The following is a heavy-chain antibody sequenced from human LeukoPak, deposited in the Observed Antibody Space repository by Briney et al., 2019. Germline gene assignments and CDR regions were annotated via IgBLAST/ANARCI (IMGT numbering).Heavy chain of an antibody. Sequence: PGRSLRLSCAASGFTFSSYGMHWVRQAPGKGLEWVAVISYDGSNKYYADSVKGRFTISRDNSKNTLYLQMNSLRAEDTAVYYCANSHSAFWFGLDYWGQGTLVTVSS. J-gene: IGHJ4*02. CDR2: ISYDGSNK. D-gene: IGHD3-10*01. V-gene: IGHV3-30*18. CDR3: ANSHSAFWFGLDY. CDR1: GFTFSSYG.